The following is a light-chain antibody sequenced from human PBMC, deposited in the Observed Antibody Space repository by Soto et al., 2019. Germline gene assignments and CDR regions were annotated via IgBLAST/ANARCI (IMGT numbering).Light chain of an antibody. CDR1: SSDTGDYNY. Sequence: SVLTQPPSASGSPGQSVTISCSGTSSDTGDYNYVSWYQQHPGKAPKLMIYEVSKRPSGVPDRFSGSKSGNTASLTVSGLQAEHEADYYCSSYAGSDNYVFGTGTKVTVL. V-gene: IGLV2-8*01. CDR2: EVS. CDR3: SSYAGSDNYV. J-gene: IGLJ1*01.